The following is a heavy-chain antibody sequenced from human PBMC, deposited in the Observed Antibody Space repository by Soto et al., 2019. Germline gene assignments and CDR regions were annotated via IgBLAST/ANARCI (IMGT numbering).Heavy chain of an antibody. Sequence: QITLKESGPTLVKPTQTLTLTCTFSGFSLSTSGVGVGWIRQPPGKALEWLALIYWDDDKRYSPSLKSRLTITKDTSKTPVVPTMTNMDPVDTATYYCAHRRLVGQYSSSGFDYWGQGTLVTVSS. CDR1: GFSLSTSGVG. CDR2: IYWDDDK. V-gene: IGHV2-5*02. D-gene: IGHD5-12*01. CDR3: AHRRLVGQYSSSGFDY. J-gene: IGHJ4*02.